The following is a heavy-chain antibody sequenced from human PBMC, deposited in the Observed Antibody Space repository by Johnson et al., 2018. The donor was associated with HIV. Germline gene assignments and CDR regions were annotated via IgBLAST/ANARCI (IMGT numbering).Heavy chain of an antibody. CDR1: GFTFSSYA. CDR3: ARTTYSSPGAFDI. V-gene: IGHV3-30-3*01. CDR2: ISYDGSNK. J-gene: IGHJ3*02. Sequence: VQLVESGGGVVQPGRSLSLSCAASGFTFSSYALYWVRQAPGKGLEWVAFISYDGSNKYYADSVKGLFTISRDNSKNTLYLQMNSLRAEDTAVYYCARTTYSSPGAFDIWGQGTMVTVSS. D-gene: IGHD6-19*01.